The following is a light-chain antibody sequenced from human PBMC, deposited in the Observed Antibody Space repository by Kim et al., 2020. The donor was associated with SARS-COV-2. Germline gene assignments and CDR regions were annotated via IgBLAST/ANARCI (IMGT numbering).Light chain of an antibody. Sequence: AAVGGRVTITCRASQSVSSWLAWYQQKPGKAPKLLIYKASSLESGVPSRFSGSGSGTEFTLTISSLQPDDFATYYCQQYNSYPRTFGQGTKVDIK. CDR2: KAS. V-gene: IGKV1-5*03. CDR3: QQYNSYPRT. J-gene: IGKJ1*01. CDR1: QSVSSW.